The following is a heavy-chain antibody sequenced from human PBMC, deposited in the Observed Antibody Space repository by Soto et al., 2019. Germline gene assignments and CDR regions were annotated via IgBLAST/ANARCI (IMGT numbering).Heavy chain of an antibody. CDR1: GGSFSGYY. J-gene: IGHJ5*02. Sequence: PSETLSLTCTVYGGSFSGYYWTWIRQPPGTGLEWIGEINHSGSTNYNPSLKSRVTISVDTSKNQFSLKLTSVTAADTAVYYCAREALWNGYYWWFDPWGQGTLVTVSS. D-gene: IGHD3-3*01. V-gene: IGHV4-34*01. CDR2: INHSGST. CDR3: AREALWNGYYWWFDP.